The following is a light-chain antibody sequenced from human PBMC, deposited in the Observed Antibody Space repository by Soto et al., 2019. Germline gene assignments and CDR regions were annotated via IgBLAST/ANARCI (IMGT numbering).Light chain of an antibody. CDR3: HQRQSWPRT. CDR1: QSVSSN. Sequence: ETVMPQSPATLSVSPGERATLACRASQSVSSNLAWYQHKPGQAPRLLIYHTSNRATGIPARFSGSGSGTDFTLTISSLEPEDFAVYYCHQRQSWPRTFGQGTKVDIK. V-gene: IGKV3-11*01. CDR2: HTS. J-gene: IGKJ1*01.